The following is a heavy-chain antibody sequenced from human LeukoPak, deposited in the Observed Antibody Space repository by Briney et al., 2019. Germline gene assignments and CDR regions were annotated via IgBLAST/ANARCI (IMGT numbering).Heavy chain of an antibody. J-gene: IGHJ4*02. V-gene: IGHV3-43*01. CDR3: ARERRAYDYFDY. D-gene: IGHD4-17*01. CDR2: ISRDGGRT. Sequence: GGSLRLSCAASGFTFDDYTMHWVRQAPGKGLEWVSLISRDGGRTYYADSVKGRFTISRDNSKNSLYLQKNSLRAEDTAVYYCARERRAYDYFDYWGQGTLVTVSS. CDR1: GFTFDDYT.